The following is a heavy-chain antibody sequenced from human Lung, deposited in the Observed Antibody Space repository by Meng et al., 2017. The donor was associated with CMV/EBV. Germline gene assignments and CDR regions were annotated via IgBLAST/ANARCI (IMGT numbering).Heavy chain of an antibody. V-gene: IGHV3-30*16. J-gene: IGHJ4*02. CDR1: GFTFSAHA. Sequence: GESLKIPCAASGFTFSAHAVHWVRQAPGKGLEWVASISYEGSNKYYSVSVKGRFTISRDNSENMLYVQMNSLRPEDTAVYYCAKGDGRAFDFLSAWGQGTXVTVSS. CDR3: AKGDGRAFDFLSA. D-gene: IGHD3-3*01. CDR2: ISYEGSNK.